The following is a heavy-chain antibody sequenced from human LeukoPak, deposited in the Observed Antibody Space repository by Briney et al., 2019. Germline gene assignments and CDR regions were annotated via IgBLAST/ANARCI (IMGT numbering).Heavy chain of an antibody. Sequence: GASVKVSCKASGYTFTSYGISWVRQAPGQGLEWMGWISAYNGNTNYAQKLQGRVTMTTDTSTSTAYMELRSLRSDDTAVYYCARDGETNWNYGQVDYWGQGTLVTVS. CDR3: ARDGETNWNYGQVDY. CDR1: GYTFTSYG. J-gene: IGHJ4*02. V-gene: IGHV1-18*01. CDR2: ISAYNGNT. D-gene: IGHD1-7*01.